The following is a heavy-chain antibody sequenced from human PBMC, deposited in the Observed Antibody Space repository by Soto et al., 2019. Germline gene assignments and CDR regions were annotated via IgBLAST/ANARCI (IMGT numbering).Heavy chain of an antibody. CDR2: IKSKTDGGTT. Sequence: GGSLRLSCAASGFTFSNAWMSWVRQAPGKGLEWVGRIKSKTDGGTTDYAAPVKGRFTISRDDSKNTLYLQMNSPKTEDTAVYYCTTDARYCSGGSCYSDSSMDVWGQGTTVTVSS. J-gene: IGHJ6*02. CDR3: TTDARYCSGGSCYSDSSMDV. D-gene: IGHD2-15*01. CDR1: GFTFSNAW. V-gene: IGHV3-15*01.